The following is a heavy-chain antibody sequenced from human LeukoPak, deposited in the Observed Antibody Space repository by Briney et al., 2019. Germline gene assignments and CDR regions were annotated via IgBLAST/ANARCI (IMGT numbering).Heavy chain of an antibody. CDR2: IYTSGST. CDR3: ARGRSPIVVVPAATGHYYYGMDV. CDR1: GGSISSYY. V-gene: IGHV4-4*07. Sequence: SETLSLTCTVSGGSISSYYWSWIRQPAGKGLEWIGRIYTSGSTNYNPSLKSRVTMSVDTSKNQFSLKLSSVTAADTAVYYCARGRSPIVVVPAATGHYYYGMDVWGQGTTVTVSS. J-gene: IGHJ6*02. D-gene: IGHD2-2*01.